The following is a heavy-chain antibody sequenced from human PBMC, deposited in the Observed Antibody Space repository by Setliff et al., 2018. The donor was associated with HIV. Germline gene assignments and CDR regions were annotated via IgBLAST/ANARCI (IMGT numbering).Heavy chain of an antibody. CDR2: ISYTGST. CDR1: GGSINRSNYY. Sequence: SETLSLTCTVPGGSINRSNYYWGWIRQPPGKGLEWIGTISYTGSTYYDPSLKSRVTISLDTSKNQFFLKLNSVTAADTAVYYCAKTIGRYFDIFDNWGQGTLVTVSS. D-gene: IGHD3-9*01. J-gene: IGHJ4*02. CDR3: AKTIGRYFDIFDN. V-gene: IGHV4-39*01.